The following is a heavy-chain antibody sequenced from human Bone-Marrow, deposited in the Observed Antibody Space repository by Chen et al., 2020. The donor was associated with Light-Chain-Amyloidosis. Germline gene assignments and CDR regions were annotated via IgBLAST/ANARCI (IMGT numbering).Heavy chain of an antibody. CDR2: MYYSGST. CDR1: GGSISINSYY. V-gene: IGHV4-39*01. Sequence: QLQLQESGPGLVRPSETLSLTCTVSGGSISINSYYWGWIRQPPGKGLEWIGSMYYSGSTYYSPYLKSRVTISVDTPKNQFSLRLNSVTAADTALYYCARMFGFCSGGSCYSAYFDYWGQGALVTVSS. J-gene: IGHJ4*02. CDR3: ARMFGFCSGGSCYSAYFDY. D-gene: IGHD2-15*01.